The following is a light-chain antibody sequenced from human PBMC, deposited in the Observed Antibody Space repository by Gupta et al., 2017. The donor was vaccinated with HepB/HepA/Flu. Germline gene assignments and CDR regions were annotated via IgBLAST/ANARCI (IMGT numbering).Light chain of an antibody. CDR2: DVS. Sequence: QSALTQPASVSGSPGPSTTISCTGTSSDVGGYNFVSWYQQHPGKAPKLIIYDVSNRPAGVSTRFSGSKSGNTASLTISGLQAEDEADYYCSSYTSSGHYVFGTGTKVTVL. J-gene: IGLJ1*01. CDR1: SSDVGGYNF. CDR3: SSYTSSGHYV. V-gene: IGLV2-14*03.